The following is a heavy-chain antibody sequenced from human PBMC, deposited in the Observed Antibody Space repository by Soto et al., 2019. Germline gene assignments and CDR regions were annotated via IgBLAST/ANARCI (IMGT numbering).Heavy chain of an antibody. CDR3: ARQRMATIANYFDY. D-gene: IGHD5-12*01. CDR1: GGSISSYY. Sequence: PSETLSLTCTVSGGSISSYYWSWIRQPPGRGLEWIGYIYYSGSTYYNPSLKSRVTISVDTSKNQFSLKLSSVTAADTAVYYCARQRMATIANYFDYWGQGTLVTVSS. CDR2: IYYSGST. V-gene: IGHV4-59*04. J-gene: IGHJ4*02.